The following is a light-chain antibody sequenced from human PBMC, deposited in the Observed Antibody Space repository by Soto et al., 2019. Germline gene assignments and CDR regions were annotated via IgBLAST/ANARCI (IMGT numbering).Light chain of an antibody. CDR2: NNN. Sequence: QSVLTQPPSASGAPGQRVTISCSGSSSNIRSDSVSWYQQLPGTAPKLLIYNNNQRPSGVPDRFSGSKSGTSASLAISGLQSEDEADYYCAAWDDSLNGVVFGGGTKVTVL. V-gene: IGLV1-44*01. CDR1: SSNIRSDS. J-gene: IGLJ2*01. CDR3: AAWDDSLNGVV.